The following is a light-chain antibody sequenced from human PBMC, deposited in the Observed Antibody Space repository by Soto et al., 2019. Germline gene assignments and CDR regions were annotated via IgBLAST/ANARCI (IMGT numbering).Light chain of an antibody. V-gene: IGKV1-5*03. Sequence: DIQMTQSPSTLSGSVGDRVTITCRASQTISSWLAWYRQKPGKAPKLLIYKASTLKSGVPSRFSGSGSGTEFTLTISSLQPDDFATYYCQHYNSYSEAFAQGTKVDIK. CDR3: QHYNSYSEA. CDR2: KAS. CDR1: QTISSW. J-gene: IGKJ1*01.